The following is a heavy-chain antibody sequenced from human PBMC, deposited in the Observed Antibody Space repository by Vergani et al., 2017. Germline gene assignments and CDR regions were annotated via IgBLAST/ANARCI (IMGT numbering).Heavy chain of an antibody. CDR3: ARSGYSYGHDY. V-gene: IGHV3-9*01. D-gene: IGHD5-18*01. Sequence: EVQLVESGGGLVQPGRSLRLSCAASGFTFDDYAMHWVRQAPGKGLEWVSGISWNSGSIGYADSVKGRFTISRDNAKNSLYLQMNSLRAEDTALYYCARSGYSYGHDYWGQGTLVTVSS. CDR1: GFTFDDYA. J-gene: IGHJ4*02. CDR2: ISWNSGSI.